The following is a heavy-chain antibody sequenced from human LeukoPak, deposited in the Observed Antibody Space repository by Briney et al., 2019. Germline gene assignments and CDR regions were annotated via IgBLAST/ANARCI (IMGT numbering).Heavy chain of an antibody. Sequence: PGGSLRLSCAASGLTFSSYGMHWVRQAPGKGLEWVAVISYDGSNKYYADSVKGRFTISRDNSKNTLYLQMNSLRAEDTAVYYSAKVASIDSGDDYWGQGTLVTVSS. CDR1: GLTFSSYG. CDR3: AKVASIDSGDDY. D-gene: IGHD3-3*02. V-gene: IGHV3-30*18. CDR2: ISYDGSNK. J-gene: IGHJ4*02.